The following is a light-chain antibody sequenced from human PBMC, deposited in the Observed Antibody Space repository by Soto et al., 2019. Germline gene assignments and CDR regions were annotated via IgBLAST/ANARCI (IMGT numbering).Light chain of an antibody. CDR1: SSDVGRYNY. Sequence: QSVLTQPASVSGSPGQSITISCTGTSSDVGRYNYVSWYQQHPGTAPKLVIYEVSERPSAVPDRFSGSKSGNTASLTVSGLQADDEADYYCSSYAGNNIVVFGGGTKLTVL. CDR3: SSYAGNNIVV. CDR2: EVS. V-gene: IGLV2-8*01. J-gene: IGLJ2*01.